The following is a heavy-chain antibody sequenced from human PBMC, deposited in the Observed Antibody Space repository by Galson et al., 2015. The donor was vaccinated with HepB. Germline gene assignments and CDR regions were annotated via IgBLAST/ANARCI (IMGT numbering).Heavy chain of an antibody. J-gene: IGHJ2*01. CDR1: GFNFRSHG. D-gene: IGHD2-15*01. CDR2: IWHDGSNQ. CDR3: ARETVVLNWNFDL. V-gene: IGHV3-33*01. Sequence: SPRLSCAASGFNFRSHGIHWVRQAPGRGLEWVACIWHDGSNQHYADSVKGRFTISRDNSIDTMYLQMNSLRGEDTAVYYCARETVVLNWNFDLWGRGTLVTVSS.